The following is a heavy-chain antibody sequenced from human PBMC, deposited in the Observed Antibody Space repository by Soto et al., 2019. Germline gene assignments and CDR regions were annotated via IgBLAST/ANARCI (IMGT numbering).Heavy chain of an antibody. V-gene: IGHV3-30*18. CDR3: AKLGSSGGMDV. J-gene: IGHJ6*02. CDR1: GFTFSSYG. D-gene: IGHD6-19*01. Sequence: QVQLVESGGGVVQPGRSLRLSCAASGFTFSSYGMHWVRQAPGKGLEWVAVKSYDGSNKYYADSVKGRFTISRDNSKNTLYLQMNSLRAEDTAVYYCAKLGSSGGMDVWGQGTTVTVSS. CDR2: KSYDGSNK.